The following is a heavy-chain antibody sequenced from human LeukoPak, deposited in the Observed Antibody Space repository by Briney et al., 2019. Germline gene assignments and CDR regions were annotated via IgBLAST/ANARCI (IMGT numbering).Heavy chain of an antibody. CDR3: ATVRYSTIWSFEFDN. Sequence: GGSLRLSCAASGFNFSDYFMSWIRQSPGKGLQWLAYISKTGRGIEYAEPVRGRFTISRDNAKNSVLPQMDSLRPEDTAMYFCATVRYSTIWSFEFDNWGQGALVTVSS. D-gene: IGHD5-12*01. J-gene: IGHJ4*02. CDR1: GFNFSDYF. CDR2: ISKTGRGI. V-gene: IGHV3-11*01.